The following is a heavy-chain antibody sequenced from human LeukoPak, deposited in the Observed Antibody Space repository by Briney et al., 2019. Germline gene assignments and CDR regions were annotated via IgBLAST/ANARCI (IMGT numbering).Heavy chain of an antibody. CDR2: IRQDGSKK. V-gene: IGHV3-30*02. CDR1: AFNFSSYG. J-gene: IGHJ6*03. CDR3: AKDTSNYYYYMDV. Sequence: PGGSLRLSRAASAFNFSSYGMHWVRQAPGKGLEWVAFIRQDGSKKYYADSVKGRFTISRDNSKNTLYLQMNSLRAEDTSMYYCAKDTSNYYYYMDVWGKGTTVTVSS. D-gene: IGHD2-2*01.